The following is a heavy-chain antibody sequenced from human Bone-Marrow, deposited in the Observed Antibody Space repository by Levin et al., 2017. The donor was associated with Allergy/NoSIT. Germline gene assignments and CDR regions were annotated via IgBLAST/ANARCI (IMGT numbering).Heavy chain of an antibody. V-gene: IGHV4-30-2*01. CDR2: IYDSGNT. CDR1: GGSISSGGYS. CDR3: ARGTTVTPGGTDSFDI. Sequence: ASETLSLTCAVSGGSISSGGYSLSWIRQPPGTGLEWIGYIYDSGNTYYNPSLKSRVTILVDMSKKRFSLRLTSVTAADTAVYYCARGTTVTPGGTDSFDIWGQGTFVTVS. D-gene: IGHD4-17*01. J-gene: IGHJ3*02.